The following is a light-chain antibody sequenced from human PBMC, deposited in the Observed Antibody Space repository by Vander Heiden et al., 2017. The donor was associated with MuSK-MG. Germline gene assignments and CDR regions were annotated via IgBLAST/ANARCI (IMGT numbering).Light chain of an antibody. CDR3: GSWDGKG. CDR1: SSNIGNNY. Sequence: QSVLTQPPSVSAAPGQKVTISCSGSSSNIGNNYVSWYQQLPGTAPKVLSYENNKRPSGIPDRFSGSKSATSATLGITGLQAGDEADYYCGSWDGKGFGGGTKLTVL. V-gene: IGLV1-51*02. CDR2: ENN. J-gene: IGLJ2*01.